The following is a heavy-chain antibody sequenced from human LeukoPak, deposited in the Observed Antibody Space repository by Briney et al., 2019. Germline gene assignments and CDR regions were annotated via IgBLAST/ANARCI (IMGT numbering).Heavy chain of an antibody. CDR3: ARGPILDY. CDR1: GFTFDDYA. CDR2: ISWDGGST. V-gene: IGHV3-43D*03. D-gene: IGHD3-10*01. J-gene: IGHJ4*02. Sequence: PGGSLRLSCAASGFTFDDYAMHWVRQAPGKGLEWVSLISWDGGSTYYADSAKGRFTISRDNSKNSLYLQMNSLRAEDTALYYCARGPILDYWGQGTLVTVSS.